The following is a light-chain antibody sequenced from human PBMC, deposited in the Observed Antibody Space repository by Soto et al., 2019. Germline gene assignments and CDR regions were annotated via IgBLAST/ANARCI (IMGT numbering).Light chain of an antibody. J-gene: IGLJ1*01. CDR2: DVS. CDR3: NSYTGSSTPYV. Sequence: LTQPASVSVSPGQSITIPCTGTSSDVGSYNYVSWYQQHPGKAPKLMIYDVSNRPSGVSNRFSGSKSGNTASLTISGLQAEDEADYYCNSYTGSSTPYVFGTGTKVTVL. V-gene: IGLV2-14*03. CDR1: SSDVGSYNY.